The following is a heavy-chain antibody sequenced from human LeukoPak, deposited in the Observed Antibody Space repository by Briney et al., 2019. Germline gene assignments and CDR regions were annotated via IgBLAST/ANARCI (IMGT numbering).Heavy chain of an antibody. CDR3: AMTLGYCSSTSCVRGPPYAFDI. J-gene: IGHJ3*02. V-gene: IGHV4-34*01. D-gene: IGHD2-2*03. Sequence: SETLSLTRAVYGGPFSGYYWSWIRQPPGKGLEWMGEINHSGSTNYNPSLKSRVTISVDTSKNQFSLKLSSVTAADTAVYYCAMTLGYCSSTSCVRGPPYAFDIWGQGTMVTVSS. CDR1: GGPFSGYY. CDR2: INHSGST.